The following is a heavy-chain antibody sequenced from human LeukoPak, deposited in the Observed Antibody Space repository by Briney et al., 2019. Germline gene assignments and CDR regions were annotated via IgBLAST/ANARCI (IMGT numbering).Heavy chain of an antibody. CDR2: INHSGYT. J-gene: IGHJ4*02. Sequence: SETLSLTCAVSGVSFNDYYWSWVRQTPGKGLEWIGEINHSGYTNDSPSLKSRVTLSIDTSRKQFSLNLRSVTVADTGIYYCTRMATGHDYWGQGTLVTVSS. CDR3: TRMATGHDY. CDR1: GVSFNDYY. D-gene: IGHD5-12*01. V-gene: IGHV4-34*01.